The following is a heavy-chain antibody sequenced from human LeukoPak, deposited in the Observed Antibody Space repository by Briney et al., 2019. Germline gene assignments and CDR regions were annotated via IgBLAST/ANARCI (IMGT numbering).Heavy chain of an antibody. J-gene: IGHJ5*02. D-gene: IGHD2-2*01. Sequence: GASVKVSCKVSGYTLTELSMHWVRQAPGKGLEWMGGFDPEDGETIYAQKFQGRVTMTEDTSTDTAYMELSSLGSEDTAVYYCATDVDSVVQAATTVPTRPQKWFDPWGQGTLFIVSS. CDR3: ATDVDSVVQAATTVPTRPQKWFDP. V-gene: IGHV1-24*01. CDR2: FDPEDGET. CDR1: GYTLTELS.